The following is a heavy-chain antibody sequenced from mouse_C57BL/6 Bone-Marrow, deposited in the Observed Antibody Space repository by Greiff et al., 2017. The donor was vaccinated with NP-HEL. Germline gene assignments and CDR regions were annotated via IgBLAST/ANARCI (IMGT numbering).Heavy chain of an antibody. V-gene: IGHV1-81*01. Sequence: VKLQESGAELARPGASVKLSCKASGYTFTSYGISWVKQRTGQGLEWIGEIYPRSGNTYYNEKFKGKATLTADKSSSTAYMELRSLTSEDSAVYFCASPYSNYLAYWGQGTLVTVSA. CDR1: GYTFTSYG. CDR3: ASPYSNYLAY. D-gene: IGHD2-5*01. CDR2: IYPRSGNT. J-gene: IGHJ3*01.